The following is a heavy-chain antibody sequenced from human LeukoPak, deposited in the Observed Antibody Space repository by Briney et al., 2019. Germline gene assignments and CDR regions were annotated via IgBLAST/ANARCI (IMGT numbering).Heavy chain of an antibody. Sequence: GAPVKVSCKASGYTFTSYDINWVRQATGQGLEWMGWMNPNSGNTGYAQKFQGRVTMTRNTSISTAYMELSSLRSEDTAVYYCARSYDFWSGYYYYYYYGMDVWGQGTTVTVSS. V-gene: IGHV1-8*01. CDR3: ARSYDFWSGYYYYYYYGMDV. CDR1: GYTFTSYD. D-gene: IGHD3-3*01. CDR2: MNPNSGNT. J-gene: IGHJ6*02.